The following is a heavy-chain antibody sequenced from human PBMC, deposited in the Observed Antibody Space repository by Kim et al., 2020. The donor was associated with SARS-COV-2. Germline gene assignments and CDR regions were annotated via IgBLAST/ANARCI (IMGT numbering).Heavy chain of an antibody. CDR3: AITAYFDWLLHLDY. CDR1: GYTLTELS. J-gene: IGHJ4*02. Sequence: ASVKVSCKVSGYTLTELSMHWVRQAPGKGLEWMGGFDPEDGETIYAQKFQGRVTMTEDTSTDTAYMELSSLRSEDTAVYYCAITAYFDWLLHLDYWGQGTLVTVSS. CDR2: FDPEDGET. V-gene: IGHV1-24*01. D-gene: IGHD3-9*01.